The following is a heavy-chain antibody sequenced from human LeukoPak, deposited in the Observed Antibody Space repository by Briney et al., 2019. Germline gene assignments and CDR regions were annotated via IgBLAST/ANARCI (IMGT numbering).Heavy chain of an antibody. Sequence: ASVKVSCKASGYTFTSYGISWVRQAPGQGLEWMGWISAYNGNTNYAQKLQGRVTMTTDTSTSTAYMELRSLRSDDTAVYYCARGPYCSSTSCYTEDAFDIWGQGTMVTVSS. D-gene: IGHD2-2*02. CDR3: ARGPYCSSTSCYTEDAFDI. CDR1: GYTFTSYG. CDR2: ISAYNGNT. V-gene: IGHV1-18*01. J-gene: IGHJ3*02.